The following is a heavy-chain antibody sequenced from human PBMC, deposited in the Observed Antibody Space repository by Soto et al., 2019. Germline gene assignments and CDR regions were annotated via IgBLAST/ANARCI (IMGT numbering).Heavy chain of an antibody. V-gene: IGHV3-30-3*01. CDR3: ARGSRITMVRGALDY. D-gene: IGHD3-10*01. CDR2: ISYDGSNK. Sequence: QSGGSLRLSCAASGFTFSSYAMHWVRQAPGKGLEWVAVISYDGSNKYYADSVKGRFTISRDNSKNTLYLQMNSLRAEDTAVYYCARGSRITMVRGALDYWGQGTLVTVSS. CDR1: GFTFSSYA. J-gene: IGHJ4*02.